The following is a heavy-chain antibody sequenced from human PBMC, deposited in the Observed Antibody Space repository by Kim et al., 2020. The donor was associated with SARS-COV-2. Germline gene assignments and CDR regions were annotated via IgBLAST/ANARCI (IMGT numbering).Heavy chain of an antibody. CDR3: AKDLSVVVPAASNV. D-gene: IGHD2-2*01. Sequence: GGSLRLSCAASGFTFSSYAMSWVRQAPGKGLEWVSAISGSGGSTYYADSVKGRFSISRDNSKNTLYLQMNSLRAEDTAVYYCAKDLSVVVPAASNVWGQGTLVTVSS. CDR2: ISGSGGST. J-gene: IGHJ4*02. V-gene: IGHV3-23*01. CDR1: GFTFSSYA.